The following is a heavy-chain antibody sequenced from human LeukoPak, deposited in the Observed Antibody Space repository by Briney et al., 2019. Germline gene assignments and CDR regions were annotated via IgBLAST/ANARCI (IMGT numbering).Heavy chain of an antibody. D-gene: IGHD3-22*01. CDR1: GFTFSSYA. CDR2: ISYDGSNK. Sequence: GGSLRLSCAASGFTFSSYAMHWVRQAPGKGLEWVAVISYDGSNKYYADSVKGRFTISRDNSKNTLYLQMNSLRAEDTAVYYCARRYYYDSSGYSYWGQGTLVTVSS. CDR3: ARRYYYDSSGYSY. V-gene: IGHV3-30*04. J-gene: IGHJ4*02.